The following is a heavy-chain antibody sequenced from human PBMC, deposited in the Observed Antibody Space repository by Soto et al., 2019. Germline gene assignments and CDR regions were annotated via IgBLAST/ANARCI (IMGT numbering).Heavy chain of an antibody. J-gene: IGHJ4*02. CDR1: GFTFSSYN. Sequence: EVQLVESGGGLVQPGGSLRLSCAASGFTFSSYNMNWVRQAPGKGLEWVSYVSSGSGTIYYADSLKGRFTISRDNAKKSLYLQMNSLRAEDTAVYYCARDCSGGSCQRYYFDYWGQGTRVTVSS. D-gene: IGHD2-15*01. V-gene: IGHV3-48*01. CDR3: ARDCSGGSCQRYYFDY. CDR2: VSSGSGTI.